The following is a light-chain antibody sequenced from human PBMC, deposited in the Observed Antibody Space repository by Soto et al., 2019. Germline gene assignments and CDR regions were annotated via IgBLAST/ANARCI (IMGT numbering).Light chain of an antibody. Sequence: DIQMTQSPSSLSASVGDRVTITCRASQGLSHYLAWYQQKPGKVPRLLIYGASTLQSGVPSRFSGSGSGTDFALTISSLQPEDVATYYCQHPKGAFGQGTTVEI. CDR1: QGLSHY. CDR3: QHPKGA. V-gene: IGKV1-27*01. CDR2: GAS. J-gene: IGKJ1*01.